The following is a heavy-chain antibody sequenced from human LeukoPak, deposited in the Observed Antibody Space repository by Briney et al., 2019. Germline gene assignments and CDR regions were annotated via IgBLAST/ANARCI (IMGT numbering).Heavy chain of an antibody. V-gene: IGHV1-69*01. Sequence: GASVKVSCRASGGTFSSYAISWARQAPGQGLEWMGGIIPIFGTANYAQKFQGRVTITADESTSTAYMELSSLRSEDTAVYYCARSVAGDYGDYDYFDYWGQGTLVTVSS. CDR1: GGTFSSYA. CDR2: IIPIFGTA. D-gene: IGHD4-17*01. J-gene: IGHJ4*02. CDR3: ARSVAGDYGDYDYFDY.